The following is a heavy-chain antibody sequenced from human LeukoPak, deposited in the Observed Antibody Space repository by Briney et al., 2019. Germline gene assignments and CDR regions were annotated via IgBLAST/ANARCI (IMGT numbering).Heavy chain of an antibody. D-gene: IGHD3-10*01. Sequence: PGGSLRLSCAASGFTFSSYWMSWVRQAPGKGLEWVANIKQDGSEKYYVDSVKGRFTISRDNAKNSLYLQMNSLRAEDTAVYYCARGVRGVTQYYYYYYMDVWGKGTTVTISS. CDR2: IKQDGSEK. V-gene: IGHV3-7*04. CDR1: GFTFSSYW. CDR3: ARGVRGVTQYYYYYYMDV. J-gene: IGHJ6*03.